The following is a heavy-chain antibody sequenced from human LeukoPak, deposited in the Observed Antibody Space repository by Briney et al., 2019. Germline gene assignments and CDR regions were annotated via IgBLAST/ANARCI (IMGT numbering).Heavy chain of an antibody. V-gene: IGHV3-66*01. Sequence: GGSLRLSCAASGFTVRSNYMSWVRQAPGKGLEWVSVIYSGGSTYYADSVKGRFTISRDNSKNTLYLQMNSLRAEDTAVYYCARDLRGYSYAFDYWGQGTLVTVSS. D-gene: IGHD5-18*01. J-gene: IGHJ4*02. CDR3: ARDLRGYSYAFDY. CDR2: IYSGGST. CDR1: GFTVRSNY.